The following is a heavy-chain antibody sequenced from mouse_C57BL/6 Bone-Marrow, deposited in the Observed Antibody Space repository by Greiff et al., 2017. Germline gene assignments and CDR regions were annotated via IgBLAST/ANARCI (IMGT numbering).Heavy chain of an antibody. Sequence: EVQLQQSGAELVRPGASVKLSCTASGFNIKDDYMHWVKQRPEQGLEWIGWIDPENGDTEYASKFQGKATITADTSSNTAYLQLSSLTSEDTAVYYCTTCLPPFAYWGQGTLVTVSA. CDR2: IDPENGDT. CDR1: GFNIKDDY. J-gene: IGHJ3*01. V-gene: IGHV14-4*01. CDR3: TTCLPPFAY.